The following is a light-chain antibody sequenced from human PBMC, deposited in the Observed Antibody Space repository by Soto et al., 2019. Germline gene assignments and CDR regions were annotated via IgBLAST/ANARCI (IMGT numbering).Light chain of an antibody. V-gene: IGKV3-20*01. Sequence: EIVLTQSPGTLSLSPGEXXXXXXXXSQSISSSYLAWYQQKPGQAPRLLVYGASSRATGIPDRFSGSGSGTDFTLTISRLEPEDFAVYYCQQYGSSRGTFGQGTKVDIK. J-gene: IGKJ1*01. CDR2: GAS. CDR1: QSISSSY. CDR3: QQYGSSRGT.